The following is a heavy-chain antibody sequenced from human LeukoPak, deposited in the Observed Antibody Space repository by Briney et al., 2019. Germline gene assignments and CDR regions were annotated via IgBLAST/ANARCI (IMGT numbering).Heavy chain of an antibody. CDR1: GYTFTGYY. Sequence: GASVKVSCKASGYTFTGYYMHWVRQAPGQGLEWMGRINPNSGGTNYAQKFQGRVTMTTDTSTSTAYMELRSLRSDDTAVYYCARDGTTGTTFRFDPWGQGTLVTVSS. CDR2: INPNSGGT. V-gene: IGHV1-2*06. J-gene: IGHJ5*02. CDR3: ARDGTTGTTFRFDP. D-gene: IGHD1-1*01.